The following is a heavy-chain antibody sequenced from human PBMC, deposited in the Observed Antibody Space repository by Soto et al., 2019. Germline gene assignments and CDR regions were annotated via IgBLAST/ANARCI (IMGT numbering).Heavy chain of an antibody. Sequence: QITLKESGPTLVKPTQTLPLTCTLSGFSLSNGGLGVGRIRQSPGKALELLAVLYWDDVKHYSPSLEGGLTTTQDTSVSEVVLTMTTMDPVDTATYYCARTGSGDYALCCWGQGILVTVSS. V-gene: IGHV2-5*02. CDR2: LYWDDVK. CDR3: ARTGSGDYALCC. J-gene: IGHJ4*02. CDR1: GFSLSNGGLG. D-gene: IGHD4-17*01.